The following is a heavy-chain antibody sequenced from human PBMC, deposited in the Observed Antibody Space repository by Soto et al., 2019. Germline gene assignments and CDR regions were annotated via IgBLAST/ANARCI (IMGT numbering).Heavy chain of an antibody. CDR3: ARTPYSNPSYYYYYMDV. CDR2: IYYSGST. D-gene: IGHD4-4*01. J-gene: IGHJ6*03. CDR1: GYSISSSNW. V-gene: IGHV4-28*01. Sequence: QVQLQESGPGLVKPSDTLSLTCAVSGYSISSSNWWGWIRQPPGKGLEWIGYIYYSGSTYYNPSLKSRVTMSVDTSKNQFSLKLSSVTAVDTAVYYCARTPYSNPSYYYYYMDVWGKGTTVTVSS.